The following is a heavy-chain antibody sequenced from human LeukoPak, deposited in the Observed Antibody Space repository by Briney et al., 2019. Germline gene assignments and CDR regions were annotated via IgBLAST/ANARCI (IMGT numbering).Heavy chain of an antibody. CDR2: ISSSSSYI. CDR1: GFTFSSYS. V-gene: IGHV3-21*04. Sequence: GGSLRLSCAASGFTFSSYSMNWVRQAPGKGLEWVSSISSSSSYIYYADSVKGRFTISRDNAKNSLYLQMNSLRAEDTAVYFCAGYDSSGYGALQHWGQGTLVTVSS. D-gene: IGHD3-22*01. J-gene: IGHJ1*01. CDR3: AGYDSSGYGALQH.